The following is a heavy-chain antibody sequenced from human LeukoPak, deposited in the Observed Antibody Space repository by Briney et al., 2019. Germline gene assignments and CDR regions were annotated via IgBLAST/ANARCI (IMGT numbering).Heavy chain of an antibody. J-gene: IGHJ3*02. CDR2: INSDGSST. D-gene: IGHD2-2*01. CDR1: GFTFSSYW. V-gene: IGHV3-74*01. CDR3: AREQGYCSSTSCYVGAFDI. Sequence: GGSLRLSCAASGFTFSSYWMHWVRQAPGKGLVWVSRINSDGSSTSYADSVKGRFTISRDNAMNTLYLQMNSLRAEDTAVYYCAREQGYCSSTSCYVGAFDIWGQGTMVTVSS.